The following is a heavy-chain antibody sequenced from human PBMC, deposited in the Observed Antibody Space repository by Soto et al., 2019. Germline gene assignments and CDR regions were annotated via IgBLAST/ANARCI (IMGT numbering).Heavy chain of an antibody. CDR3: AREITVVRGVSDWFDP. D-gene: IGHD3-10*01. V-gene: IGHV4-34*01. Sequence: PSETLSLTCAVYGGSFSGYYWSWIRQPPGKGLEWIGEINHSGSTNYNPSLKSRVTISVDTSKNQFSLKLSSVTAADTAEYYCAREITVVRGVSDWFDPWGQGTLVTVSS. CDR1: GGSFSGYY. CDR2: INHSGST. J-gene: IGHJ5*02.